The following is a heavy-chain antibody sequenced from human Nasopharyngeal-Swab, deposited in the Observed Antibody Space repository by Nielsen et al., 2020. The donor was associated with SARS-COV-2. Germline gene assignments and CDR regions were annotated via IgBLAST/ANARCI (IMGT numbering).Heavy chain of an antibody. J-gene: IGHJ3*02. V-gene: IGHV3-30*18. CDR2: ISYEGSKK. D-gene: IGHD3-10*01. CDR3: AKANVLFWFGQFKNDGFDI. CDR1: GFSFNNYG. Sequence: GESLKISCTASGFSFNNYGMHWVRQAPGKGLEWVAVISYEGSKKFYAESVEGRFTISRDYSKSTLYLQMDSLRTEDTAMYYCAKANVLFWFGQFKNDGFDIWGQGTMVAASS.